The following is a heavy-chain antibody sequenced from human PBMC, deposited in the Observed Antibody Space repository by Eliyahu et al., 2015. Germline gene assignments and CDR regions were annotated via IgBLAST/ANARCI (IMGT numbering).Heavy chain of an antibody. CDR3: AKGYLSITGTTGWFDY. CDR2: ISGSGGST. V-gene: IGHV3-23*01. CDR1: GFTFSSYA. J-gene: IGHJ4*02. D-gene: IGHD1-7*01. Sequence: EVQLLESGGGLVQPGGSLRLSCAASGFTFSSYAMSWVRQAPGKGLEWVSAISGSGGSTYYADSVKGRFTISRDNSKNTLYLQMNSLRAEDTAVYYCAKGYLSITGTTGWFDYWGQGTLVTVSS.